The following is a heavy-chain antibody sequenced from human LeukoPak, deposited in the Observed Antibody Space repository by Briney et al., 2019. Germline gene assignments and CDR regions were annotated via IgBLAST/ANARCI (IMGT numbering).Heavy chain of an antibody. CDR3: ARDVCSGGSCYSGTFDY. CDR2: INPNSGGT. Sequence: ASVKDSCKASGYTFTGYYMHWVRQAPGQGLEWMGWINPNSGGTNYAQKFQGRVTMTRDTSISTAYMELSRLRSDDTAVYYCARDVCSGGSCYSGTFDYWGQGTLVTVSS. D-gene: IGHD2-15*01. J-gene: IGHJ4*02. CDR1: GYTFTGYY. V-gene: IGHV1-2*02.